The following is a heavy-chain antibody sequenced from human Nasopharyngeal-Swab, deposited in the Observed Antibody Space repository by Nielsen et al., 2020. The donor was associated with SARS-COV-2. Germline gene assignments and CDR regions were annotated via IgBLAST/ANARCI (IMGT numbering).Heavy chain of an antibody. J-gene: IGHJ6*02. CDR2: VIPISGTT. Sequence: SVKVSCKASGYTFTSYYMHWVRQAPGQGLEWMGGVIPISGTTRHAQKFQGRVTISADEFTTTAYMELSSLGFEDTAVYYCARVPGTTTESYYYYGMDVWGQGTTVTVSS. CDR1: GYTFTSYY. V-gene: IGHV1-69*13. CDR3: ARVPGTTTESYYYYGMDV. D-gene: IGHD4-17*01.